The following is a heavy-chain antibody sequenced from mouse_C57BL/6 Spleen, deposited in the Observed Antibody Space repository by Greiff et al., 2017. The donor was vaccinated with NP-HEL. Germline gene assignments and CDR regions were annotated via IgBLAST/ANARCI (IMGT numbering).Heavy chain of an antibody. Sequence: QVQLQQSGPELVKPGASVKISCKASGYAFSSSWMNWVKQRPGKGLEWIGRIYPGDGDTNYNGKFKGKATLTADKSSSTAYMQLSSLTSEDSAVYFCARPGDYAMDYWGHGTSVTVSS. V-gene: IGHV1-82*01. CDR3: ARPGDYAMDY. J-gene: IGHJ4*01. CDR2: IYPGDGDT. CDR1: GYAFSSSW.